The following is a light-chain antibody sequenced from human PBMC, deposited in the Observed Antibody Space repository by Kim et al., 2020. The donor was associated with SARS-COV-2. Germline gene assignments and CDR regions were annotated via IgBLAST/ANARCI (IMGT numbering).Light chain of an antibody. CDR1: SGSIASNY. J-gene: IGLJ3*02. V-gene: IGLV6-57*04. CDR2: EDN. CDR3: QSYDSSNQGV. Sequence: NFMLTQPHSVSESPGKTVTIYCTRSSGSIASNYVQWYQQRPGSAPTTVIYEDNQRPPGVPDRFSGSIDSSSNSASLTISGLKTEDEADYYCQSYDSSNQGVFGGGTQLTVL.